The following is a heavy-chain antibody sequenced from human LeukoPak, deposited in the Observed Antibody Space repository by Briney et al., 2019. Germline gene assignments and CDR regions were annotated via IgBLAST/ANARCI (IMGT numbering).Heavy chain of an antibody. V-gene: IGHV4-59*01. CDR2: IYYSGST. CDR3: ARSSPAMVRGVNDAFDI. CDR1: GGSISSYY. Sequence: PSETLSLTCTVSGGSISSYYWSWIWQPPGKGLEWIGYIYYSGSTNYNPSLKSRVTISVDTSKNQFSLKLSSVTAADTAVYYCARSSPAMVRGVNDAFDIWGQGTMVTVSS. D-gene: IGHD3-10*01. J-gene: IGHJ3*02.